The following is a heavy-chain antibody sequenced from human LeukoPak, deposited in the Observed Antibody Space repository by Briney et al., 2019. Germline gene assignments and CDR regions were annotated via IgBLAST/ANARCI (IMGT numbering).Heavy chain of an antibody. J-gene: IGHJ4*02. Sequence: GGSLRLSCAASGFTVSSNYMSWVRQAPGKGLEWVSVIYSGGSTYYADSVKGRFTISRDNSKNTLYLQMNSLRAEDTAVYYCARGYDFWSGYRDYWGQGTLVTVSS. V-gene: IGHV3-66*02. CDR1: GFTVSSNY. D-gene: IGHD3-3*01. CDR2: IYSGGST. CDR3: ARGYDFWSGYRDY.